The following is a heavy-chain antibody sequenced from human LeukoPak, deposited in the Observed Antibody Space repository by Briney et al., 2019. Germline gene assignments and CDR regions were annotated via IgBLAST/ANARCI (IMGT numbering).Heavy chain of an antibody. CDR2: ISWDGNKK. J-gene: IGHJ4*02. Sequence: PGRSLRLSCGASGFTFRGYTMHWVRQAPGKGLQWVAVISWDGNKKFYADSVEGRFTISRDNSKNTLSLQMNSLRLEDTALYYCAKGTYYPNYYFDYWGLGTLVTVSS. CDR1: GFTFRGYT. D-gene: IGHD2-21*01. CDR3: AKGTYYPNYYFDY. V-gene: IGHV3-30*04.